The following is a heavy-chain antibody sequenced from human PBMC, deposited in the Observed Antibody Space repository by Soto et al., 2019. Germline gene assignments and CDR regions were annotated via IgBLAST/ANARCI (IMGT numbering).Heavy chain of an antibody. Sequence: QVQLVQSGAEVKKPGASVKVSCKASGYTFTSYGISWVRQAPGQGLEWMGWISAYNGNTNYAQKLQGRGTMTTDTTTSTAYMELRSLRSDDTAVYCCASSSLVSGWYAGDYWGQGTLVTVSS. D-gene: IGHD6-19*01. J-gene: IGHJ4*02. V-gene: IGHV1-18*01. CDR3: ASSSLVSGWYAGDY. CDR2: ISAYNGNT. CDR1: GYTFTSYG.